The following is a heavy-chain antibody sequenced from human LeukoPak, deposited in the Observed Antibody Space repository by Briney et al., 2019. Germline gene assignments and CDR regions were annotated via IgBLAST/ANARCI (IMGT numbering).Heavy chain of an antibody. D-gene: IGHD2-15*01. V-gene: IGHV3-23*01. CDR2: ISDSGNST. J-gene: IGHJ5*02. CDR3: AKDIFRGDCSGGSCYPFDP. Sequence: PGGSLRLSCAASGFTFTNYAMSWIRQAPGKGLEWVSDISDSGNSTYYADSVKGRFTISRDNAKNSLYLQMNSLRAEDTALYYWAKDIFRGDCSGGSCYPFDPWGQGTLVTVSS. CDR1: GFTFTNYA.